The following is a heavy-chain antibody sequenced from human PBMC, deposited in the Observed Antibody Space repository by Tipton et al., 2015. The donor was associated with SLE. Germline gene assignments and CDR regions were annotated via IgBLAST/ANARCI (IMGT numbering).Heavy chain of an antibody. V-gene: IGHV4-34*01. CDR2: INHSGST. J-gene: IGHJ6*03. CDR3: ARGTGPDYYYMDV. D-gene: IGHD3-9*01. Sequence: LRLSCAASGFTVSSNYMSWIRQPPGKGLEWIGEINHSGSTNYNPSLKSRVTISVDTSKNQFSLKLSSVTAGDTAVYYCARGTGPDYYYMDVWGKGTTVTVSS. CDR1: GFTVSSNY.